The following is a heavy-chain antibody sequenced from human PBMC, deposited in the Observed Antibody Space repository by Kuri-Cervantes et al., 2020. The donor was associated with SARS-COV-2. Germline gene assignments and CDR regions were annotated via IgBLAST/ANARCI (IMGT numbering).Heavy chain of an antibody. J-gene: IGHJ4*02. V-gene: IGHV3-33*08. Sequence: GGSLRLSCAASGFTFSSYAMSWVRQAPGKGLEWVALIWFDGSKEYYADSVKGRFSISRDDSKNTVYLQLDSLRDEDTAVYYCARSYIGCHLFDHWGQGTLVTVSS. CDR3: ARSYIGCHLFDH. D-gene: IGHD1-26*01. CDR2: IWFDGSKE. CDR1: GFTFSSYA.